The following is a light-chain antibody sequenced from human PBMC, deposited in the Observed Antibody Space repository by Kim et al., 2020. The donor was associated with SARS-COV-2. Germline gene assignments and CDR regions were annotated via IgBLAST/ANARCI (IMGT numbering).Light chain of an antibody. J-gene: IGLJ2*01. CDR1: SLRKYY. CDR3: NSRDTSNFVI. CDR2: GKN. V-gene: IGLV3-19*01. Sequence: SSELTQDPAVSVALGQTVRITCQGDSLRKYYASWYQQKPGQAPVLLISGKNNRPSGIPDRFSGSSSRNTASLTIAGAQAEDEADYYCNSRDTSNFVIFGGGTQLTVL.